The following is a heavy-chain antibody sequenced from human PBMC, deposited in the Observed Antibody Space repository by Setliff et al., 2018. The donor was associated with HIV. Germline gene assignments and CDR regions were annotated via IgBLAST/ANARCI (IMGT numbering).Heavy chain of an antibody. J-gene: IGHJ4*02. CDR1: GFTFSDPA. CDR2: ISSSGDKT. CDR3: AKDWRRPFVVLP. D-gene: IGHD2-2*01. Sequence: QPGGSLRLSCAASGFTFSDPAMSWVRQAPGEGLEWVSAISSSGDKTYYADSVKGRFAISRDNAKNMLYLQMSSLRAEDTALYYCAKDWRRPFVVLPWGQGIQVTVS. V-gene: IGHV3-23*01.